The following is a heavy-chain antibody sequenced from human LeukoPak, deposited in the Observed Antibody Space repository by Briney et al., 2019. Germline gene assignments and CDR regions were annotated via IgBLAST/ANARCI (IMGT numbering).Heavy chain of an antibody. J-gene: IGHJ4*02. Sequence: GGSLRLSCTASGFTFRTYAMNWVRQAPGKGLEWLSGISGSGNGTYYADSVKGRFTISRDNSKNVVYLQMNSLTADDAATYYCAKRTMSAFDSWGQGTLLIVSS. CDR2: ISGSGNGT. CDR3: AKRTMSAFDS. CDR1: GFTFRTYA. V-gene: IGHV3-23*01.